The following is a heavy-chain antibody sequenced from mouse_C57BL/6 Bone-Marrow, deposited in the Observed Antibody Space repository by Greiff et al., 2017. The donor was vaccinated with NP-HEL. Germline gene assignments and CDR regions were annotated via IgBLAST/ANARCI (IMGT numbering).Heavy chain of an antibody. V-gene: IGHV14-4*01. Sequence: EVQLVESGAELVRPGASVKLSCTASGFNIKDDYMHSVKQRPEQGLEWIGWIDPENGDTEYASKFQGKATITADTSSNTAYLQLSSLTSEDTAVYYCTKHYYGSSYGYAMDYWGQGTSVTVSS. J-gene: IGHJ4*01. CDR3: TKHYYGSSYGYAMDY. CDR1: GFNIKDDY. D-gene: IGHD1-1*01. CDR2: IDPENGDT.